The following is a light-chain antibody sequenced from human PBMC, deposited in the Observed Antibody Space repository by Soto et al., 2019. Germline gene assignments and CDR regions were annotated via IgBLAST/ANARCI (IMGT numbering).Light chain of an antibody. CDR3: SSYTSSSTWV. CDR1: TSDVGSYNY. Sequence: QSALTQPASVSGSPGQSITISCTGTTSDVGSYNYVSWYQKNPGKAPKLLVYDVSNRPSGVSNRFSGSKSGNTASLTISGLQPEDEADYSCSSYTSSSTWVFGGGTKLTVL. V-gene: IGLV2-14*01. CDR2: DVS. J-gene: IGLJ3*02.